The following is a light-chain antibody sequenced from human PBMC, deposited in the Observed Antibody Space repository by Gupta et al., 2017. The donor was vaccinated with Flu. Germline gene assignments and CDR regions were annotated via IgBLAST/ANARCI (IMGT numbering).Light chain of an antibody. J-gene: IGLJ1*01. Sequence: QSVLTQPPSASGTPGQRVTISCSGSSSNIGGNTVNWYQELPGTAPKLLINSNNQRPSGVPDQFSGSKSGTSASLAISGLQSEDEADYYCAAWDDSLNGPVFGAGTKVTVL. V-gene: IGLV1-44*01. CDR1: SSNIGGNT. CDR2: SNN. CDR3: AAWDDSLNGPV.